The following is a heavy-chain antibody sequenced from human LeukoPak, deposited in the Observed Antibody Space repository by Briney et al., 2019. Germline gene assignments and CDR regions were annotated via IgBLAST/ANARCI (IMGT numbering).Heavy chain of an antibody. CDR3: ATSHDSAGND. CDR1: GFAFSDVW. D-gene: IGHD2-15*01. CDR2: IRHDGNAK. V-gene: IGHV3-7*01. J-gene: IGHJ4*02. Sequence: GGSLRLSCAASGFAFSDVWISWVRQAPGKGREWVANIRHDGNAKNYVPSVRGRFTISRDNAKNSLYLQMNSLTVEDTAVYYCATSHDSAGNDWGQGTLVTVSS.